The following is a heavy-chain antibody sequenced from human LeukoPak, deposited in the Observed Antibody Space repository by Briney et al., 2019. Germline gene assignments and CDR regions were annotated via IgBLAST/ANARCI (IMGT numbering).Heavy chain of an antibody. CDR2: IIPILGIA. Sequence: GASVKVSCKASGGTFSSYAISWVRQAPGQGLEWMGRIIPILGIANYAQKFQGRVTITADKSTSTAYMELSSLGSEDTAVYYCARGFSGPEGYFDYWGQGTLVTVSS. CDR3: ARGFSGPEGYFDY. J-gene: IGHJ4*02. V-gene: IGHV1-69*04. CDR1: GGTFSSYA. D-gene: IGHD3-10*01.